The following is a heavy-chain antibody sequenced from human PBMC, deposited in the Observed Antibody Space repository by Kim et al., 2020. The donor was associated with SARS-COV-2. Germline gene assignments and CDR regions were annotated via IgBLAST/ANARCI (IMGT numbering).Heavy chain of an antibody. CDR2: ISSSGSTI. CDR3: ARARIQLWFDY. CDR1: GFTFSSYE. D-gene: IGHD5-18*01. J-gene: IGHJ4*02. Sequence: GGSLRLSCAASGFTFSSYEMNWVRQAPGKGLEWVSYISSSGSTIYYADSVKGRFTISRDNAKNSLYLQMNSLRAEDTAVYYCARARIQLWFDYWGQGTLVTVSS. V-gene: IGHV3-48*03.